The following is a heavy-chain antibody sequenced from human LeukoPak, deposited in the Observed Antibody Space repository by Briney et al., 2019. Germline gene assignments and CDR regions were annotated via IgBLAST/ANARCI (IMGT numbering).Heavy chain of an antibody. J-gene: IGHJ4*02. V-gene: IGHV4-39*02. D-gene: IGHD4-23*01. CDR2: IYYSGST. CDR3: AREIPVVY. CDR1: GCCISSSNYY. Sequence: GCCISSSNYYLGWICHPPGKGLEWIGSIYYSGSTYYHPSLKSRVTISVDTSKNQFSLKLNSVTAADTAVYYCAREIPVVYWGQGTLVTVSS.